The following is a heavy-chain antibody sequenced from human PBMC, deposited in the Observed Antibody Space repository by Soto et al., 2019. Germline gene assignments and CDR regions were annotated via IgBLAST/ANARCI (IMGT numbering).Heavy chain of an antibody. J-gene: IGHJ4*02. D-gene: IGHD2-21*02. V-gene: IGHV1-3*05. CDR2: INAGNGNT. CDR1: GYTFTSYA. Sequence: QVQLVQSGAEEKKPGASVKVSCKASGYTFTSYAMHWVRQAPGQRLEWMGWINAGNGNTKYSQKFQGRVTITRDTAAITAYMELRRLSAEDTAVCYCARRIVVVTALDYWGQGTLVTVSS. CDR3: ARRIVVVTALDY.